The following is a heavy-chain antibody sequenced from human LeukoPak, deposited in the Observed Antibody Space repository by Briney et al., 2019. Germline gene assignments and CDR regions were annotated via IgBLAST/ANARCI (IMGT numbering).Heavy chain of an antibody. J-gene: IGHJ6*02. CDR1: GFTFSSYA. Sequence: GRSLRLSCAASGFTFSSYAMHRVRQAPGKGLEWVAVISYDGSNKYYADSVKGRFTISRDNSKNTLYLQMNSLRAEDTAVYYCARGVSYDFWSGSDSSFYGMDVWGQGTTVTVSS. CDR3: ARGVSYDFWSGSDSSFYGMDV. CDR2: ISYDGSNK. V-gene: IGHV3-30-3*01. D-gene: IGHD3-3*01.